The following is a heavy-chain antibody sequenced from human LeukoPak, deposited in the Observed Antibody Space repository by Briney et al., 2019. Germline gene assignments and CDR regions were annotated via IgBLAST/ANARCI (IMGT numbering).Heavy chain of an antibody. CDR1: GYTFTSYG. CDR3: ARDNTAMDNYYYYYYMDV. V-gene: IGHV1-18*01. Sequence: ASVKVSCKASGYTFTSYGISWVRQAPGQGLEWMGWISAYNGNTNYAQKLQGRVTMTTDTSTSTAYMELRSPRSDDTAVYYCARDNTAMDNYYYYYYMDVWGKGTTVTVSS. D-gene: IGHD5-18*01. CDR2: ISAYNGNT. J-gene: IGHJ6*03.